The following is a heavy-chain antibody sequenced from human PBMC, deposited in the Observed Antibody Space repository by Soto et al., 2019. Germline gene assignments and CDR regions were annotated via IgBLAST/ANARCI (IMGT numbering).Heavy chain of an antibody. CDR2: ISANNGAT. V-gene: IGHV1-18*01. J-gene: IGHJ5*02. CDR1: GFTFTSYG. D-gene: IGHD4-17*01. Sequence: QVQLVQSGAEVKKPGASVKVSCKASGFTFTSYGFTWVRQAPGQGLEWMGWISANNGATNYAQNLQGRVTMTTDTSTITVVMELRTLRYDDTAMYFCARVVTTGANWFDPWGQGTLVTVSS. CDR3: ARVVTTGANWFDP.